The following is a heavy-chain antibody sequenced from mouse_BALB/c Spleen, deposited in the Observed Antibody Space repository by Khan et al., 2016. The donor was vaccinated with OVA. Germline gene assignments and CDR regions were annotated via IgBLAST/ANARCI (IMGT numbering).Heavy chain of an antibody. D-gene: IGHD4-1*01. CDR2: IYPGYVHT. CDR1: GYTFTTYY. J-gene: IGHJ2*01. CDR3: ARSDSGTVFDY. Sequence: QVQLKQSGPELVKPGASVRISCEASGYTFTTYYIHWVKQRPGQGLEWIGWIYPGYVHTEFNEKFKGKASLTADKSSSTAYMQLSSLTSEDSAVYFCARSDSGTVFDYWGQGTTLTVSS. V-gene: IGHV1S56*01.